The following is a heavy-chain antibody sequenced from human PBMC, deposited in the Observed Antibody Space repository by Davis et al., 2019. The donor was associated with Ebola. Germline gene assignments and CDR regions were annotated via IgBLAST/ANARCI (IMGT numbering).Heavy chain of an antibody. CDR2: IYYSGST. Sequence: PSETLSLTCTVSGGSISSSSYYWGWIRQPPGKGLEWIGSIYYSGSTYYNPSLKSRVTISVDTSKNQFSLKLSSVTAADTAVYYCARRHSSSWYARDYWGQGTLVTVSS. CDR1: GGSISSSSYY. CDR3: ARRHSSSWYARDY. V-gene: IGHV4-39*07. J-gene: IGHJ4*02. D-gene: IGHD6-13*01.